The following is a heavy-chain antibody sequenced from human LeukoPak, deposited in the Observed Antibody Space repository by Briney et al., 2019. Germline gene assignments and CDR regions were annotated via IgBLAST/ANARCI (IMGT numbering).Heavy chain of an antibody. V-gene: IGHV3-66*02. CDR3: ARDGRVGATRLNI. D-gene: IGHD1-26*01. CDR2: IYSDDST. J-gene: IGHJ3*02. Sequence: GGSQRLSCAASGLTVSSNYMSWVRQAPGKGLEWVSVIYSDDSTYYADSVRGRFTISRDNSKNTLYLQVNSLRAEDTAVYYCARDGRVGATRLNIWGQGTMVTVSS. CDR1: GLTVSSNY.